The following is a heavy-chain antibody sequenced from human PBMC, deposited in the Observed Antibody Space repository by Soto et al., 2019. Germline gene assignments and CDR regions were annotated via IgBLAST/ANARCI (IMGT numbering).Heavy chain of an antibody. Sequence: EVQLVESGGGLVQPGGSLRLSCVASEFIFSSFEMNWVRQAPGKGLEWVAHISTSGTTIYYIDSVKGRFTISRDNARKSLYLQMNSLRAEDTAVYYCVRFGGAAPGPGDYWGQGTLVTVSS. CDR2: ISTSGTTI. CDR3: VRFGGAAPGPGDY. J-gene: IGHJ4*02. V-gene: IGHV3-48*03. CDR1: EFIFSSFE. D-gene: IGHD6-13*01.